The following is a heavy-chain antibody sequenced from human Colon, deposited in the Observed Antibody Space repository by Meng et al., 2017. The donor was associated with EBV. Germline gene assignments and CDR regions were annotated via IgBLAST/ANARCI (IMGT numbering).Heavy chain of an antibody. CDR2: IYHGGNT. V-gene: IGHV4-4*02. J-gene: IGHJ4*02. CDR3: ARGNAYNAPSFDY. D-gene: IGHD5-24*01. CDR1: GASISSNNW. Sequence: QVQLQEPGPGLVEPSGTLSLTCACSGASISSNNWWSWVRQPPGKGLEWIGEIYHGGNTNYNPSLKSRVTISVDRSNDQFSLSLSSVTAADTAVYYCARGNAYNAPSFDYWGQGTLVTVSS.